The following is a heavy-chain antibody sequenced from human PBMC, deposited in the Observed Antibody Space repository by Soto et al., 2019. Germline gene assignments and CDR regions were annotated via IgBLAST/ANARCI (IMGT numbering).Heavy chain of an antibody. D-gene: IGHD3-3*01. CDR2: INHSGST. Sequence: PSETLSLTCAVYGGSFSGYYWSWIRQPPGKGLEWIGEINHSGSTNYNPSLKSRVTISVDTSKNQFSLKLSSVTAADTAVYYCARGRLRITIFGVVRGYFDYWGQGTLVTVSS. CDR1: GGSFSGYY. CDR3: ARGRLRITIFGVVRGYFDY. J-gene: IGHJ4*02. V-gene: IGHV4-34*01.